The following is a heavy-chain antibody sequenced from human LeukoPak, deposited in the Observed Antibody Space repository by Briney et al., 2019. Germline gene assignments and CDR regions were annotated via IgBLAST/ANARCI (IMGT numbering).Heavy chain of an antibody. V-gene: IGHV4-59*01. CDR2: IYYSGST. D-gene: IGHD2-15*01. CDR1: GGSISSYY. CDR3: ARDRGPGYCSGGSCRSRWFDP. J-gene: IGHJ5*02. Sequence: SETLSLTCTVSGGSISSYYWSWIRQPPGKGLEWIGYIYYSGSTSYNPSLKSRVTISVDTSKNQFSLKLSSVTAADTAVYYCARDRGPGYCSGGSCRSRWFDPWGQGTLVTVSS.